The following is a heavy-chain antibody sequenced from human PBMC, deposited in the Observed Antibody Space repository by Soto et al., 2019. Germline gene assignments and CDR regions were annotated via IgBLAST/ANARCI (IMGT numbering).Heavy chain of an antibody. CDR2: IIPIFGTE. CDR1: GGTFSSYA. V-gene: IGHV1-69*12. J-gene: IGHJ2*01. CDR3: AGGLSWGDSWYFDL. Sequence: QVQLVQSGAEVKKPGSSVKVSCKASGGTFSSYAISWVRQAPGQGLEWMGGIIPIFGTENYAQKFQGRVTMTADESTSTAYMELSSLRSEDTAVYYCAGGLSWGDSWYFDLWGRGTLVTVSS. D-gene: IGHD3-16*01.